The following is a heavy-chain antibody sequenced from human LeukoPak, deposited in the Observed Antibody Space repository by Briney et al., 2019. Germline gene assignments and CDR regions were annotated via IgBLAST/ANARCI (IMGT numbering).Heavy chain of an antibody. V-gene: IGHV1-69-2*01. CDR2: VDPEDGET. Sequence: ASVKISCKVSGYTFTDYYMHWVQQAPEKGLEWMGLVDPEDGETIYAEKFQGRVTITADTSTDTAYMELSSLRSEYTAVYYCATAANCSSTSCSPAPQPYYYYYMDVWGKGTTVTVSS. CDR1: GYTFTDYY. CDR3: ATAANCSSTSCSPAPQPYYYYYMDV. J-gene: IGHJ6*03. D-gene: IGHD2-2*01.